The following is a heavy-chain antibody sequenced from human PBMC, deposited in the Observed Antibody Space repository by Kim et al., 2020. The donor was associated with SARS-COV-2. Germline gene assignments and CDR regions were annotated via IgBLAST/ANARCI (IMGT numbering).Heavy chain of an antibody. J-gene: IGHJ4*02. D-gene: IGHD6-6*01. CDR3: ARATLRIAARPRYFDY. CDR2: INHSGST. CDR1: GGSFSGYY. Sequence: SETLSLTCAVYGGSFSGYYWSWIRQPPGKGLEWIGEINHSGSTNYNPSLKSRVAISVDTSKNQFSLKLSSVTAADTAVYYCARATLRIAARPRYFDYWGQGTLVTVSS. V-gene: IGHV4-34*01.